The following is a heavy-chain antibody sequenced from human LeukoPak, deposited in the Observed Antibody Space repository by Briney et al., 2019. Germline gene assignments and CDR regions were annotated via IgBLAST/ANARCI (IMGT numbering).Heavy chain of an antibody. CDR3: AKDIPSSGDPDGGGDY. J-gene: IGHJ4*02. V-gene: IGHV3-23*01. Sequence: NPGGSLRLSCAASGFTFSSYAMSWVRQAPGKGLEWVSAISGSGGSTYYADSVKGRFTISRDNSKNTLYLQMNSLRAEDTAVYYCAKDIPSSGDPDGGGDYWGQGTLVTVSS. CDR1: GFTFSSYA. CDR2: ISGSGGST. D-gene: IGHD4-17*01.